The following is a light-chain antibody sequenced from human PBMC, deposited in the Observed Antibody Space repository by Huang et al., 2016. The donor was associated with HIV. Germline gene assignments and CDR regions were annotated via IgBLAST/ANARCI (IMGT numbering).Light chain of an antibody. V-gene: IGKV4-1*01. CDR1: QSVLDNSNNKNC. Sequence: DIVMTQSPDSLAVSLGERATINCKSSQSVLDNSNNKNCLAWFQQKPGQPPKLLIYWASSRESVVPDRFSGSGSGTDFTLTISSLHAEDVAVYYCHQYYNTPYTFGQGTKLEIK. J-gene: IGKJ2*01. CDR3: HQYYNTPYT. CDR2: WAS.